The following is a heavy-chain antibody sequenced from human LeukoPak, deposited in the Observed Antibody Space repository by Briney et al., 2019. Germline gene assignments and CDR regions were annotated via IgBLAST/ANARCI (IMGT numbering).Heavy chain of an antibody. CDR1: GFTFSSYG. V-gene: IGHV3-33*01. D-gene: IGHD2-15*01. Sequence: GGSLRLSCAASGFTFSSYGMHWVRQAPGKGLEWVAAIWYDGSIQYYADSVKGRFTISRDNSKNTPYLQMDSLRAEDTAVYYCARAGYCSGGSCYGSDYWGQGTLVSVSS. CDR3: ARAGYCSGGSCYGSDY. CDR2: IWYDGSIQ. J-gene: IGHJ4*02.